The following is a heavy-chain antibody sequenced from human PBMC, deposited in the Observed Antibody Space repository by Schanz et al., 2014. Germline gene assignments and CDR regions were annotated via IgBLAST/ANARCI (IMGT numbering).Heavy chain of an antibody. V-gene: IGHV3-11*05. D-gene: IGHD3-10*01. CDR3: AKGRFGELSAFDI. Sequence: QVHLLESGGGLVEPGGSLRLSCVASGFSFSDYYMSWIRQAPGKGLEWISFINTGSNYINYADSVKGRFTISRDNTKNSLFLQLNSLRADDTAVYYCAKGRFGELSAFDIWGQGTMVTVSS. CDR2: INTGSNYI. J-gene: IGHJ3*02. CDR1: GFSFSDYY.